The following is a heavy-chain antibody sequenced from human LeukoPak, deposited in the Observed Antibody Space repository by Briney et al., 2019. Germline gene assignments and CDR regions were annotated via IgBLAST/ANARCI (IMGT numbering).Heavy chain of an antibody. J-gene: IGHJ4*02. CDR1: GGTFSSYA. D-gene: IGHD1-1*01. Sequence: SVKVSCKASGGTFSSYAISWVRQAPGQGREWMGRIIPILGIANYAQKFQGRVTMTRDTSTSTVYMDLSSLRSEDTAVYYCTRWTTTFLDYWGQGTLVTVSS. V-gene: IGHV1-69*04. CDR3: TRWTTTFLDY. CDR2: IIPILGIA.